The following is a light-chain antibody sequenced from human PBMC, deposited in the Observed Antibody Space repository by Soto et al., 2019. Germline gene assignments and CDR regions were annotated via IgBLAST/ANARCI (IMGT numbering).Light chain of an antibody. CDR1: QSVSSSF. CDR2: GAS. Sequence: EIVLTQSPGTLSLSPGERATLSCRASQSVSSSFLAWYQQKPGQAPRLLIYGASSRATGIPDRFSGSGSGTDFPRAISRLEPEDFAVYYCQQYGRSPWTFGQGTKLEIK. J-gene: IGKJ1*01. V-gene: IGKV3-20*01. CDR3: QQYGRSPWT.